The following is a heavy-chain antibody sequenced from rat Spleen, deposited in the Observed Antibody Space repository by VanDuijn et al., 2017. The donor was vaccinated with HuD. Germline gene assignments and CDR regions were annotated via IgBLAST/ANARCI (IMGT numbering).Heavy chain of an antibody. J-gene: IGHJ2*01. CDR3: ARGGLFRF. CDR2: ITNASGRT. D-gene: IGHD1-6*01. CDR1: GFTFNNYW. Sequence: EVQLVETGGGVVQPGRSLKLSCVASGFTFNNYWMTWIRQAPGKGLEWVASITNASGRTYYPDSVKGRFTISRDTAQNTLYLQMNSMRSEDTATYYCARGGLFRFWGQGVMVTVSS. V-gene: IGHV5-31*01.